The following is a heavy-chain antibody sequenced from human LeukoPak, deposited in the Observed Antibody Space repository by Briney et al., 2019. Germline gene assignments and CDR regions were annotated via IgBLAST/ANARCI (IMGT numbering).Heavy chain of an antibody. Sequence: ASVKVSCKASSYTFTSYGISWVRQAPGQGLEWMGWINAYNGNTNYAQKLQGRVTMTTDTSTSTVYMELSSLRSEDTAVYYCARDRMVAAAAPFDYWGQGTLVTVSS. CDR1: SYTFTSYG. CDR3: ARDRMVAAAAPFDY. CDR2: INAYNGNT. V-gene: IGHV1-18*01. D-gene: IGHD6-13*01. J-gene: IGHJ4*02.